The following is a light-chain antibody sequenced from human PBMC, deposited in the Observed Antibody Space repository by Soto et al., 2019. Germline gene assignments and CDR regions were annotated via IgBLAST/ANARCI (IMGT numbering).Light chain of an antibody. J-gene: IGKJ5*01. CDR1: QSLLHSNGYNY. CDR2: LGS. CDR3: MQPLQTPIT. Sequence: DIAMTQSPLSLPVTPGEPASISCRSSQSLLHSNGYNYLDWYLQKPGQSPHLLIYLGSNRSSGVPDRFSGSGSGTDFTLKISRVEAEDVGVYYCMQPLQTPITFGQGTRLEIK. V-gene: IGKV2-28*01.